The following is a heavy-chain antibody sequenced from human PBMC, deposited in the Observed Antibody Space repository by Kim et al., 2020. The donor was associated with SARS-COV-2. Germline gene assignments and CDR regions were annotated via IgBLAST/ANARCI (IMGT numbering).Heavy chain of an antibody. CDR3: AKACLIYYYYGMDV. Sequence: ANSVKVRFTISRYNSRNTLYLQMNSLRAEDAAVYFCAKACLIYYYYGMDVWGQGTTVTVSS. J-gene: IGHJ6*02. V-gene: IGHV3-23*01.